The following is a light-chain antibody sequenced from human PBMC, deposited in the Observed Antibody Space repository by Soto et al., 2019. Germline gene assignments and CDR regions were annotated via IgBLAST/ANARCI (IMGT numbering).Light chain of an antibody. J-gene: IGKJ1*01. CDR2: DAS. CDR3: QQHNNWPPRT. V-gene: IGKV3D-15*01. Sequence: PGGIATISCSATQSVSLSLYWYQQNPGQAPRLLIYDASKTASGIPARFSGSGSGTELSLTISSMQSEDFAVYYCQQHNNWPPRTFGQGTQLDIK. CDR1: QSVSLS.